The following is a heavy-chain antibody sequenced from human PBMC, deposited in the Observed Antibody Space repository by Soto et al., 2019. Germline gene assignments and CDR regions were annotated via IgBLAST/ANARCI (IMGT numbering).Heavy chain of an antibody. CDR1: GYTFTGYY. J-gene: IGHJ3*02. D-gene: IGHD1-26*01. Sequence: QVQLVQSGAEVKKPGASVKVSCKASGYTFTGYYMHWVRQAPGQGLEWTGWINPNSGGTNYAQKFQGWVTMTRDTSISTAYMELSRLRSDDTAVYYCARDRKGTTFRGAFDIWGQGTMVTVSS. CDR3: ARDRKGTTFRGAFDI. V-gene: IGHV1-2*04. CDR2: INPNSGGT.